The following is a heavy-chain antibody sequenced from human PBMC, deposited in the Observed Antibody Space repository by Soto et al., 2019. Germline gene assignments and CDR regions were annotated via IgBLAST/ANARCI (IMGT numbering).Heavy chain of an antibody. V-gene: IGHV4-59*08. J-gene: IGHJ5*02. CDR3: ARIRWQLVGNRLNWFDP. Sequence: QVQLQESGPGLVKPSETLSLTCTVSGGSISSYYWSWIRQPPGKGLEWIGYIYYSGSTNYNPSLKSRVTISVDTSKNQFSLKLSSVTAADTVVYYCARIRWQLVGNRLNWFDPWGQGTLVTVSS. CDR1: GGSISSYY. CDR2: IYYSGST. D-gene: IGHD6-13*01.